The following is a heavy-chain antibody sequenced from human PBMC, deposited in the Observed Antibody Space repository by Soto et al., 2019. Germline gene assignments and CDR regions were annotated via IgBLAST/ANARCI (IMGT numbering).Heavy chain of an antibody. CDR3: AKDRQYPRDYFHY. V-gene: IGHV3-23*01. Sequence: PGGSLRLSCADSGFTFSDYAMNWVRQAPGKGLEWVSLISADGSNRHYTDSVMGRFTISRDISRNTVFLQMDSLRAEDTAVYYCAKDRQYPRDYFHYWGQGTLVTVSS. J-gene: IGHJ4*02. D-gene: IGHD4-4*01. CDR1: GFTFSDYA. CDR2: ISADGSNR.